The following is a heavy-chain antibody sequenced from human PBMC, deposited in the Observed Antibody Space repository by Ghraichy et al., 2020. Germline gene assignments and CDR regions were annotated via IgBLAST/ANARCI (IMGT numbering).Heavy chain of an antibody. CDR3: ARGITMVRNYYGMDV. CDR1: GYTFTSYG. Sequence: ASVKVSCKASGYTFTSYGISWVRQAPGQGLEWMGWISAYNGNTNYAQKLQGRVTMTTDTSTSTAYMELRSQRSDDTAVYYCARGITMVRNYYGMDVWGQGTTVTVSS. J-gene: IGHJ6*02. D-gene: IGHD3-10*01. V-gene: IGHV1-18*01. CDR2: ISAYNGNT.